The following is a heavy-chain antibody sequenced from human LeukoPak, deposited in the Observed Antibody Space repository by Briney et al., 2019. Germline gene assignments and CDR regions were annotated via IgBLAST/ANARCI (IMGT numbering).Heavy chain of an antibody. CDR3: AREGRKSRGIDIVRKKERGYYYMDV. V-gene: IGHV3-13*01. CDR2: IGTAGDT. D-gene: IGHD2-15*01. Sequence: GGALKLSCPAAGFTFSSYDMHWVRQATGKGLEWVSTIGTAGDTYYPGSVKGRFTISRENAKNSLYLQMNSLRAEDTAVYYCAREGRKSRGIDIVRKKERGYYYMDVWGKGTTVTVSS. CDR1: GFTFSSYD. J-gene: IGHJ6*03.